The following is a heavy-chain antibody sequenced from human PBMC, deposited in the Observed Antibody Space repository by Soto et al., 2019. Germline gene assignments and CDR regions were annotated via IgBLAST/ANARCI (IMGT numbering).Heavy chain of an antibody. J-gene: IGHJ4*02. D-gene: IGHD2-2*01. V-gene: IGHV4-39*01. CDR3: ASRKREEICSSGNCYFTY. CDR2: VFDSGSS. Sequence: QLQLQESGPGLLKPSETLSLTCTVSGDSISTSNYYWSWIRQSPGKGLEWIGSVFDSGSSYYHPSLKSRVTVSVDASRNQFSLRVNSVTAADTAVYYCASRKREEICSSGNCYFTYWGQGTLVTVSS. CDR1: GDSISTSNYY.